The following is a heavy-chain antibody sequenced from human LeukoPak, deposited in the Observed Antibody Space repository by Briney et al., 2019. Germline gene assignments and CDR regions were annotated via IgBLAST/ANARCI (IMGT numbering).Heavy chain of an antibody. CDR2: ISAYNGNT. Sequence: ASVKVSCKASGYTFTSYGISWVRQAPGQGLEWMGWISAYNGNTNYAQKLQGRVTMTTDTSTSTAYMELRSLRSDDTAVYYCARGAYYDILTGYYSADNWFDPWGQGTLVTVSS. CDR3: ARGAYYDILTGYYSADNWFDP. D-gene: IGHD3-9*01. CDR1: GYTFTSYG. V-gene: IGHV1-18*01. J-gene: IGHJ5*02.